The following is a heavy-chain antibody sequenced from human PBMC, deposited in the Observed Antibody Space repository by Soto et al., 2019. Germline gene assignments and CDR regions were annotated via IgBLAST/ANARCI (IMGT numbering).Heavy chain of an antibody. CDR1: GGSFSGYY. CDR3: ARGGGLRTDAFDI. D-gene: IGHD4-17*01. V-gene: IGHV4-34*01. CDR2: INHSGST. Sequence: SETLSLTCAVYGGSFSGYYWSWIRQPPVKGLEWIGEINHSGSTNYNPSLKSRVTISVDTSKNQFSLKLSSVTAAYSAVYYCARGGGLRTDAFDIWGQGTMVTVSS. J-gene: IGHJ3*02.